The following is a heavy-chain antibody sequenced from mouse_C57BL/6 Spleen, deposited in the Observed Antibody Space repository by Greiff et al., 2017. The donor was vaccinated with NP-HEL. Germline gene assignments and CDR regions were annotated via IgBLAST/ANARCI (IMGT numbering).Heavy chain of an antibody. CDR2: IDPSDNYT. V-gene: IGHV1-59*01. D-gene: IGHD2-1*01. CDR1: GYTFTSYW. CDR3: AREGGYGNYAFDY. J-gene: IGHJ2*01. Sequence: QVQLQQPGAELVRPGTSVKLSCKASGYTFTSYWMHWVKQRPGQGLEWIGVIDPSDNYTNYNQKFKGKATLTVDTSSSTAYMQLSSLTSEDSAVYYCAREGGYGNYAFDYWGQGTTLTVSS.